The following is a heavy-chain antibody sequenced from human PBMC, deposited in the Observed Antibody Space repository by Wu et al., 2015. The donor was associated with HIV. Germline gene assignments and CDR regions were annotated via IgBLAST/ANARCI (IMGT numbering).Heavy chain of an antibody. CDR3: ARVGGGVGVRGSTMRTT. V-gene: IGHV1-69*12. CDR2: IIPIFDSK. D-gene: IGHD3-10*01. J-gene: IGHJ4*02. CDR1: GGTFSSYP. Sequence: QVQLVQSGAELKKPGSSVKVSCKASGGTFSSYPISWVRQAPGQGLEWMGWIIPIFDSKDYAQKFQGRVTITADDSTNTAYMELNSLRSEDTAVYYCARVGGGVGVRGSTMRTTGGQGTLVTVSS.